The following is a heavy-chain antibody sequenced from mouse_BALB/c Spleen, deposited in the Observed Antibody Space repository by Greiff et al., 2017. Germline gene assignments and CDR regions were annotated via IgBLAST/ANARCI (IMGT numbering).Heavy chain of an antibody. CDR1: GFTFSNYW. J-gene: IGHJ4*01. V-gene: IGHV6-6*02. CDR2: IRLKSNNYAT. CDR3: TRGSLYYGSSYAMDY. Sequence: EVKLMESGGGLVQPGGSMKLSCVASGFTFSNYWMNWVRQSPEKGLEWVAEIRLKSNNYATHYAESVKGRFTISRDDSKSSVYLQMNNLRAEDTGIYYCTRGSLYYGSSYAMDYWGQGTSVTVSS. D-gene: IGHD1-1*01.